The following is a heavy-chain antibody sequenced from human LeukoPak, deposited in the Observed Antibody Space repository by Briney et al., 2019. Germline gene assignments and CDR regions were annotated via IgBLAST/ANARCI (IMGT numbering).Heavy chain of an antibody. CDR3: AVMSNYYDSSAYYPFHY. V-gene: IGHV3-7*01. D-gene: IGHD3-22*01. CDR1: GFTFSSYW. Sequence: PGGSLRLSCAASGFTFSSYWMSWVRQAPGKGLEWVANIKQDGSEKYYVDSVKGRFTISRDNAKSSLYLQMDSLRAEDTAVYYCAVMSNYYDSSAYYPFHYWGQGTLVTVSS. CDR2: IKQDGSEK. J-gene: IGHJ4*02.